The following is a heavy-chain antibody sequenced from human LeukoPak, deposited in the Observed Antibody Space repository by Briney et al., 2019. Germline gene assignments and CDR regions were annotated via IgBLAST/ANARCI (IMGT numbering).Heavy chain of an antibody. CDR3: AKDSIQGDTALDY. CDR2: IRYDGSIK. J-gene: IGHJ4*02. CDR1: GFTFSNYG. D-gene: IGHD5-18*01. Sequence: GGSLRLSCAASGFTFSNYGMHWVRQAPGKGLEWLAFIRYDGSIKYYADFVKGRFTISRDNSRNTLYLQMNSLRAEDTAVYYCAKDSIQGDTALDYWGQGTLVTVSS. V-gene: IGHV3-30*02.